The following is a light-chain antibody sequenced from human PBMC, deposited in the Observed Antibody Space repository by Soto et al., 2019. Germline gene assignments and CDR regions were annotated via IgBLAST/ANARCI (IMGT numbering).Light chain of an antibody. V-gene: IGKV3-15*01. CDR1: QSVSSN. Sequence: EIEMTQSPSTLSVSLGERATLSCRASQSVSSNLAWYQQKPGQAPRLLIYGASTRATGIPARFSGSGSGTEFTLTISSLQSEDFAVYYCQQYNNWPITFGQGTRLEIK. CDR3: QQYNNWPIT. CDR2: GAS. J-gene: IGKJ5*01.